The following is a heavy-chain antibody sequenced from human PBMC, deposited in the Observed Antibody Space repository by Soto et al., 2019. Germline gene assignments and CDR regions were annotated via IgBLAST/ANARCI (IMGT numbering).Heavy chain of an antibody. D-gene: IGHD2-2*01. J-gene: IGHJ4*02. CDR1: GYTFTGYY. V-gene: IGHV1-2*04. Sequence: ASVKVSCKASGYTFTGYYIHWVRQAPGQGLEWMGWINPNSGDTKYVQKFQGWVTMTRDTSISTAYLELSRLTSDDTAVNYCTGGDYCSNWHLFYHWGPGTRVTVSS. CDR3: TGGDYCSNWHLFYH. CDR2: INPNSGDT.